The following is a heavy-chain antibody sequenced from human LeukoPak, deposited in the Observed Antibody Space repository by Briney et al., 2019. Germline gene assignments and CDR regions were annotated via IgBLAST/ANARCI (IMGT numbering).Heavy chain of an antibody. CDR1: GFTFSSYG. CDR2: ISYDGNNK. CDR3: AREVGNYYGDPVVY. V-gene: IGHV3-30*03. Sequence: GGSLRLSCAASGFTFSSYGMHWVRQAPGKGLEWVAVISYDGNNKYYADSVKGRFTISRDNSRNTLYLQMNSLRAEDTAVYYCAREVGNYYGDPVVYWGQGTLVTVSS. D-gene: IGHD4-17*01. J-gene: IGHJ4*02.